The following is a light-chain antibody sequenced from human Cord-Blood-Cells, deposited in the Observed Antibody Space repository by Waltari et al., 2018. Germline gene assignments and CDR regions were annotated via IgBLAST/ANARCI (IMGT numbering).Light chain of an antibody. Sequence: QSALTQPASVSGSPGQSITISCTGTSSDVGGYNHVSWYQQHPGKAPKLMIYDVSKRPSGVSNRFSGSKSGNTASPTISGLQAEDEADYYCSSYTSSSTWVFGGGTKLTVL. CDR3: SSYTSSSTWV. CDR2: DVS. J-gene: IGLJ3*02. CDR1: SSDVGGYNH. V-gene: IGLV2-14*01.